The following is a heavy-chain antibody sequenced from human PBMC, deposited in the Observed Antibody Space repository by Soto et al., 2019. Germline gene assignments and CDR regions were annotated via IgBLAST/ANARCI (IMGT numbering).Heavy chain of an antibody. CDR2: IIPIFGTA. CDR1: GGTFSSYA. V-gene: IGHV1-69*01. J-gene: IGHJ6*02. D-gene: IGHD6-19*01. CDR3: ARGGGSGWLRGMDV. Sequence: QVQLVQSGAEVKKPGSSVKVSYKASGGTFSSYAISWVRQAPGQGLEWMGGIIPIFGTANYAQKFQGRVTITADESTSTAYMELSSLRSEDTAVYYCARGGGSGWLRGMDVWGQGTTVTVSS.